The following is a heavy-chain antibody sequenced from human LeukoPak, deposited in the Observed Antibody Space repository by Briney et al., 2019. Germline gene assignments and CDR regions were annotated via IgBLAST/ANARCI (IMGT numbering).Heavy chain of an antibody. J-gene: IGHJ4*02. CDR2: ISSSSSYI. D-gene: IGHD6-6*01. CDR3: AKDAEEYSSSPDDDY. CDR1: GFTFSSYS. V-gene: IGHV3-21*01. Sequence: GGSLRLSCAASGFTFSSYSMNWVRQAPGKGLEWVSSISSSSSYIYYADSVKGRFTISRDNAKNSLYLQMNSLRAEDTAVYYCAKDAEEYSSSPDDDYWGQGTLVTVSS.